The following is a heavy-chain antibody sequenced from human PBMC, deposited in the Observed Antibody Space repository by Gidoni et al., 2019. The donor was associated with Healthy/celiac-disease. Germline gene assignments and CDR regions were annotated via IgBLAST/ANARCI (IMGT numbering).Heavy chain of an antibody. Sequence: GKGLEWMGGFDPEDGETIYAQKFQARVTMTEDTSTDTAYMELGSLRSEYTAVYDCATDVVTMVRGVVDWGQGTLVTVSS. CDR3: ATDVVTMVRGVVD. D-gene: IGHD3-10*01. V-gene: IGHV1-24*01. J-gene: IGHJ4*02. CDR2: FDPEDGET.